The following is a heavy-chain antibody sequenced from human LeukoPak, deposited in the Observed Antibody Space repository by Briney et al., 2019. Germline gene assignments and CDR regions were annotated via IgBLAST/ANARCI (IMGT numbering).Heavy chain of an antibody. V-gene: IGHV4-34*01. D-gene: IGHD2-15*01. CDR3: ASSCSGGSCSTPTRLDY. J-gene: IGHJ4*02. Sequence: SETLSLTCAVYGGSFSGYYWSWIRQPPGKGLEWIGEINHSGSTNYNPSLKSRVTISVDASKNQFSLKLSSVTAADTAVYYCASSCSGGSCSTPTRLDYWGQGTLVTVSS. CDR1: GGSFSGYY. CDR2: INHSGST.